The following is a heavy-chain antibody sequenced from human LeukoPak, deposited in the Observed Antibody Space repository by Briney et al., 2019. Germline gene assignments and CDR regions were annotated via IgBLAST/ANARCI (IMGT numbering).Heavy chain of an antibody. CDR2: IKSDGSSI. Sequence: GGSLRLSCAASGFTFSSYLMHWVRHAPGKGLVWVSRIKSDGSSIMYADSVKGRFTISRDNAKSTLYLQMNSLRAEDTAVYYCARDLDFGGYSNFDYWGQGTLVTVSS. CDR1: GFTFSSYL. J-gene: IGHJ4*02. V-gene: IGHV3-74*03. CDR3: ARDLDFGGYSNFDY. D-gene: IGHD4-23*01.